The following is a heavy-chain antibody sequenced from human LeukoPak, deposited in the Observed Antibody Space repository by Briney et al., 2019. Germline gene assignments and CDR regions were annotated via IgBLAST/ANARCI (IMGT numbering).Heavy chain of an antibody. Sequence: PGRSLRLSCAAARLTFGTTAISSVRHAPRNGLEWGLAIIGSGGSTYSADSVKGRFTSSRDNSKNTLDLQMNSLRAEDTAVYYGASRKATVTTPLDYWGQGTLVTVSS. CDR3: ASRKATVTTPLDY. V-gene: IGHV3-23*01. D-gene: IGHD4-17*01. J-gene: IGHJ4*02. CDR2: IIGSGGST. CDR1: RLTFGTTA.